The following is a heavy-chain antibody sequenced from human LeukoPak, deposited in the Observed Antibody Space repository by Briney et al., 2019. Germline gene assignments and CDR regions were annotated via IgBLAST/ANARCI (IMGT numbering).Heavy chain of an antibody. Sequence: ASVKVSCKASGYTFTSYYMHWVRQAPGQGLEWMGIINPSGGSTSYAQKFQGRVTMTRDTSTSIVYMELSSLGSEDTAVYYCARGVRVTIFGVVITYNWFDPWGQGTLVTVSS. D-gene: IGHD3-3*01. J-gene: IGHJ5*02. CDR1: GYTFTSYY. CDR2: INPSGGST. V-gene: IGHV1-46*01. CDR3: ARGVRVTIFGVVITYNWFDP.